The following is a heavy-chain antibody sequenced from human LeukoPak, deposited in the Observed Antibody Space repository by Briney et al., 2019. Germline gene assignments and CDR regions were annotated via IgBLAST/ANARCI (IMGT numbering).Heavy chain of an antibody. CDR2: FSGSGNNT. CDR3: AKEPVGVQDY. CDR1: GFTFSTYA. D-gene: IGHD1-26*01. J-gene: IGHJ4*02. Sequence: GGSLRLSCAASGFTFSTYAMSWVRQAPGKGLEWVSGFSGSGNNTYYADSVKGRFTISRDNSKNTLYLQMNSLGAEDTAVYYCAKEPVGVQDYWGQGTLVTVSS. V-gene: IGHV3-23*01.